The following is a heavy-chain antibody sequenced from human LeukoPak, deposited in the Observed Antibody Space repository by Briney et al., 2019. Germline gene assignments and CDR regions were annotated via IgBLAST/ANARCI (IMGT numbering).Heavy chain of an antibody. V-gene: IGHV1-18*01. CDR2: ISVYNGNT. D-gene: IGHD3-22*01. CDR3: ARSPWDYHSSGYYYIGY. J-gene: IGHJ4*02. Sequence: GASVKVSCKASGYTFTSYGISWVRQAPGQGLEWMGWISVYNGNTKNSQKLQGKVTMTTDTYTSTAYMELRSMNSDDTDVYYCARSPWDYHSSGYYYIGYWGQGTLVTVSS. CDR1: GYTFTSYG.